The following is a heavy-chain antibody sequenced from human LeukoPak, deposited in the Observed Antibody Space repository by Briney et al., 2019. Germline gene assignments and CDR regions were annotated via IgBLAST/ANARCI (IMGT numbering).Heavy chain of an antibody. CDR2: VSAGNGNT. D-gene: IGHD2-15*01. V-gene: IGHV1-3*03. Sequence: ASVKVSCKASGYTFTSFAIHWVRQAPGQGLEWMGWVSAGNGNTEYSQEFQGRFTISRDTSASTSYLDLSSLRSEDTAVYYCARGAYCSGGNCYSGRIGFWGQGTLVTVSS. CDR3: ARGAYCSGGNCYSGRIGF. J-gene: IGHJ4*02. CDR1: GYTFTSFA.